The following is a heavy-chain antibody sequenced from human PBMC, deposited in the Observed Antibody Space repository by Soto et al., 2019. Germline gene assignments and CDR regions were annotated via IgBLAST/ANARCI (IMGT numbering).Heavy chain of an antibody. CDR3: ARLRRPAYSGSYHFDY. CDR1: GGSISSSSYY. CDR2: IYYSGST. V-gene: IGHV4-39*01. D-gene: IGHD1-26*01. J-gene: IGHJ4*02. Sequence: QLQLQESGPGLVKPSETLSLTCTVSGGSISSSSYYWGWIRQPPGKGLEWIGNIYYSGSTYYNPSLKSRVTISVDTSKNQFSLKLSSVTAPDTAVYYCARLRRPAYSGSYHFDYWGQGTLVTVSS.